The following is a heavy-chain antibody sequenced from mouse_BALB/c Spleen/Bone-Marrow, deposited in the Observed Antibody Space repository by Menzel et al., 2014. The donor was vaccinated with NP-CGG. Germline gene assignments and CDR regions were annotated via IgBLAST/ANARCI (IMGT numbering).Heavy chain of an antibody. Sequence: QVQLQQSGAELVRPGSSVKISCKASGYAFSGYWMNWVKQRPGQGLEWIGQIYTGDGDTDYNGKFKGKATLTADKSSSTAYMQLSSLTAEYSVVYFCARGGISVDCWGQGTTLTVSS. J-gene: IGHJ2*01. CDR2: IYTGDGDT. CDR1: GYAFSGYW. CDR3: ARGGISVDC. V-gene: IGHV1-80*01.